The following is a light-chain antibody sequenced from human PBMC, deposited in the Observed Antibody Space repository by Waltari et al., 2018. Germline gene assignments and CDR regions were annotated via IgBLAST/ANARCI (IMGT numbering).Light chain of an antibody. CDR1: KNIDTR. CDR3: QQYLQWPPAIT. J-gene: IGKJ5*01. V-gene: IGKV3-15*01. CDR2: GAS. Sequence: ILLTQSPAPLSVSPGERATPSCRASKNIDTRLAWYQHKPGHAPRLLIYGASTRAADIPARFRGSGFGTDFSLTINSLQSEDFAVYYCQQYLQWPPAITFGPGTRLDFK.